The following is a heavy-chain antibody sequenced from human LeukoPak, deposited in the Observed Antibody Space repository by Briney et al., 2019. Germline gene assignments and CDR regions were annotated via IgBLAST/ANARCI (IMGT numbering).Heavy chain of an antibody. D-gene: IGHD5-18*01. CDR3: AKDLSSYGSYYYYGMDV. CDR1: GFTFSSYG. CDR2: ISYDGSNK. Sequence: GGSLRLSCAASGFTFSSYGMHWVRQAPGEGLEWVAVISYDGSNKYYADSVKGRFTISRDNSKNTLYLQMNSLRAEDTAVYYCAKDLSSYGSYYYYGMDVWGQGTTVTVSS. V-gene: IGHV3-30*18. J-gene: IGHJ6*02.